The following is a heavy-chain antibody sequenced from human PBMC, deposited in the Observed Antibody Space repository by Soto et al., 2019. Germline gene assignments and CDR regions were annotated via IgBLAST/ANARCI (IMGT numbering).Heavy chain of an antibody. CDR2: IYYSGST. D-gene: IGHD6-19*01. CDR3: AREPIAVAGNDY. CDR1: GGSVSSGSYY. Sequence: SETLSLTCTVSGGSVSSGSYYWSWIRQPPGKGLEWIGYIYYSGSTNYNPSLKSRVTIPVDTPKNQFSLKLSSVTAADTAVYYCAREPIAVAGNDYWGQGTLVTVSS. J-gene: IGHJ4*02. V-gene: IGHV4-61*01.